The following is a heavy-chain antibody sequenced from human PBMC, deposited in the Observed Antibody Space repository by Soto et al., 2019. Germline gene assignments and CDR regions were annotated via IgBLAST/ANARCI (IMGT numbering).Heavy chain of an antibody. D-gene: IGHD6-13*01. CDR2: ISWNSGSI. J-gene: IGHJ4*02. Sequence: GGSLRLSCAASGFTFDDYAMHWVRQAPGKGLEWVSGISWNSGSIGYADSVKGRFTISRDNAKNSLYLQMNSLRAEDTALYYCAKDISVAAGTGLDYFDYWGQGTLVTVSS. CDR3: AKDISVAAGTGLDYFDY. CDR1: GFTFDDYA. V-gene: IGHV3-9*01.